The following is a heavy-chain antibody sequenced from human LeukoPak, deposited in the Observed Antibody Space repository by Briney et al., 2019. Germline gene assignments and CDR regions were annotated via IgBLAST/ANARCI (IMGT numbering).Heavy chain of an antibody. CDR2: ITTDGSGT. V-gene: IGHV3-74*01. D-gene: IGHD1-26*01. J-gene: IGHJ4*02. Sequence: GGSLRLSGADSGFTFNSYWMHWVRQAPGKGLAWVSHITTDGSGTSYADSVKGRFTISRDNAKKTLYLQMNSLRAEDTAVHYCARGAVAGANFDYWGLGTLVTVSS. CDR3: ARGAVAGANFDY. CDR1: GFTFNSYW.